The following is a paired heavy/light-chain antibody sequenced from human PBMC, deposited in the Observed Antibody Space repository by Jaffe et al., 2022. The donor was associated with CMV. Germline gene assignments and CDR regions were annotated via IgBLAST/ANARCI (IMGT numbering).Light chain of an antibody. CDR1: QSVSFN. J-gene: IGKJ4*01. CDR3: QQYTNWPPLLT. CDR2: GAS. V-gene: IGKV3-15*01. Sequence: EIVMTQSPATLSVSPGERATLSCRASQSVSFNLAWYQQKPGQAPRLLIYGASVRATGVPSRFSGSGSATEFTLTISSLQSEDFAIYYCQQYTNWPPLLTFGGGTKVEI.
Heavy chain of an antibody. CDR1: GYNFPDYW. CDR2: IYPGDSNT. J-gene: IGHJ5*02. D-gene: IGHD4-4*01. CDR3: ARAAEYSNWRFDP. V-gene: IGHV5-51*01. Sequence: EVQLVQSGAEVKKPGESLKISCKGSGYNFPDYWIAWVRQMPGKGLEWMGIIYPGDSNTRYSPSFQGHVTISADKSISTAYLQWSGLKASDTAMYYCARAAEYSNWRFDPWGQGTLVTVSS.